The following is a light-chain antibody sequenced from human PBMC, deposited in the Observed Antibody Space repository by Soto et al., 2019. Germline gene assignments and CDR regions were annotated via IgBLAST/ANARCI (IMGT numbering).Light chain of an antibody. V-gene: IGKV3-20*01. CDR1: QSLAGNY. CDR2: GAS. J-gene: IGKJ4*01. Sequence: EIVLVQSPGTLSLSPGERATLSCRASQSLAGNYLAWYQQKPGQAPWLLIDGASTRATGTPDRFSGSGSGTDFTLTISRLEPEDFGVYYCQQYGTSPPLSFGGGTKVEMK. CDR3: QQYGTSPPLS.